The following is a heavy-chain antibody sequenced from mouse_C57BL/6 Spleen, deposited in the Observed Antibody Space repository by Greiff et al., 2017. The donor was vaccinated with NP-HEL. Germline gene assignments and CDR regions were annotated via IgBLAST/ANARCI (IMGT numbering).Heavy chain of an antibody. CDR3: ARGLRNYYGSSQYWYFDV. Sequence: QSGPGLVKPSQSLSLTCSVTGYSITSGYYWNWIRQFPGNKLEWMGYISYDGSNNYNPSLKNRISITRDTSKNQFFLKLNSVTTEDTATYYCARGLRNYYGSSQYWYFDVWGTGTTVTVSS. CDR2: ISYDGSN. V-gene: IGHV3-6*01. J-gene: IGHJ1*03. D-gene: IGHD1-1*01. CDR1: GYSITSGYY.